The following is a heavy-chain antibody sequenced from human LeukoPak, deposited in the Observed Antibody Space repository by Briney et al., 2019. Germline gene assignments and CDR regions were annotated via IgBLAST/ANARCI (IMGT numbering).Heavy chain of an antibody. CDR1: RGTFSSYA. D-gene: IGHD4-11*01. J-gene: IGHJ5*02. CDR3: ARTVTTDNWFDP. Sequence: GSSVKVSCKASRGTFSSYAINWVRQAPGQGLEWMGGIIPIFGTANYAQKFQGRVTITADESTSTAYMELSSLRSEDTAVYYCARTVTTDNWFDPWGQGTLVTVSS. CDR2: IIPIFGTA. V-gene: IGHV1-69*01.